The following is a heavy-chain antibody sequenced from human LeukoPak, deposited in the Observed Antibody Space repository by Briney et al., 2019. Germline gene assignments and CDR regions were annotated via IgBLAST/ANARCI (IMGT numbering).Heavy chain of an antibody. CDR3: ARGDCSSTSCYNYYYYGMDV. J-gene: IGHJ6*02. D-gene: IGHD2-2*01. CDR2: ISGSGGST. Sequence: PGGSLRLSCAASGFTFSSYAMSWVRQAPGKGLEWVSAISGSGGSTYYADSVKGRFTISRDNSKNTLYLQMNSLRAEDTAVYYCARGDCSSTSCYNYYYYGMDVWGQGTTVTVSS. V-gene: IGHV3-23*01. CDR1: GFTFSSYA.